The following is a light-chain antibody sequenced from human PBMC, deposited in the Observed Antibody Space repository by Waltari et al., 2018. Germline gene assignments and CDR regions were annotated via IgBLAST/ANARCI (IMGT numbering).Light chain of an antibody. J-gene: IGKJ1*01. CDR2: AAS. CDR1: QVISNA. Sequence: DIQMTQSPSSLSTSVGDKVTITCRASQVISNALAWYQQKPGKAPKLLIYAASSLQSGVPSRFSGSGSGTDFTLTISSLQPEDFAVYYCQQRNSYPWTFGQGTKVEIK. CDR3: QQRNSYPWT. V-gene: IGKV1-17*01.